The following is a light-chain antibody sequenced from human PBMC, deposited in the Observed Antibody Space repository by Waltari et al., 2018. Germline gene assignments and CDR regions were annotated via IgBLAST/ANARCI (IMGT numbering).Light chain of an antibody. J-gene: IGLJ3*02. CDR2: DFD. Sequence: QSALTQPRSVSGSPGQSVTIPCTGTSSDVGGYNYVSWYQQHPGRAPKLIIYDFDKRPSGVPDRFFGSKSGNTASLTISGLQADDESDFYCCSYAASVHWLFGGGTKVTVL. V-gene: IGLV2-11*01. CDR3: CSYAASVHWL. CDR1: SSDVGGYNY.